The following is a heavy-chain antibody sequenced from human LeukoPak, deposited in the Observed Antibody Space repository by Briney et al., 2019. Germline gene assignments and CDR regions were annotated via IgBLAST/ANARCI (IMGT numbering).Heavy chain of an antibody. Sequence: GGSLRLSCAASGFTFNTYAMHWVRQAPGKGLKWVAVISYHGTNKYYADSVKGRFTISRDNSKNTLYLQMNSLRAEDTAVYYCARDQDDYGGPLDYWGQGTLVTVSS. CDR1: GFTFNTYA. J-gene: IGHJ4*02. CDR3: ARDQDDYGGPLDY. D-gene: IGHD4-23*01. CDR2: ISYHGTNK. V-gene: IGHV3-30-3*01.